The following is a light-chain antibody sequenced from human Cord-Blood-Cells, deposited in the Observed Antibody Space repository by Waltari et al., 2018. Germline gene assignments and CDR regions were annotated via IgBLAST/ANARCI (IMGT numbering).Light chain of an antibody. V-gene: IGLV2-23*02. CDR1: GSDVGSYHL. Sequence: QSALTQPASVSGSPGQSITISCTGTGSDVGSYHLFSWYQQHPGKAPKLMIYEVSKRPSGVSNRFSGSKSGNTASLTISGLQAEDEADYYCCSYAGSSTWVFGGGTKLTVL. J-gene: IGLJ3*02. CDR3: CSYAGSSTWV. CDR2: EVS.